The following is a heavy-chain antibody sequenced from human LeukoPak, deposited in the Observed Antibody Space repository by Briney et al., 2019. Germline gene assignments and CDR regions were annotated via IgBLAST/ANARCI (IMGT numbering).Heavy chain of an antibody. CDR2: FDPEDGET. D-gene: IGHD6-13*01. CDR3: ATVPYSSSWYGSTTNDY. CDR1: GYTLTELS. V-gene: IGHV1-24*01. J-gene: IGHJ4*02. Sequence: ASVKVSCKVSGYTLTELSMHWVRQAPGKGLEWMGGFDPEDGETIYAQKFQGRVTMTEDTSTDTAYMELSSLRSEDTAVYYCATVPYSSSWYGSTTNDYWGQGTLVTVSS.